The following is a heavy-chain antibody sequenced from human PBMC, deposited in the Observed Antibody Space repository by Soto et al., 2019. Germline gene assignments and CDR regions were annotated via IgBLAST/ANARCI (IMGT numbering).Heavy chain of an antibody. CDR3: ARQSGYGKFDP. Sequence: QVQLVESGGGVVQPGRSLRLSCAASGFTFSTYGMHWVRQAPGKGLEWVAVIWYDGSNKYYADSVKGRFTISRDNSKNTLDLQMNSLRAEDTAVYHCARQSGYGKFDPWGQGTLVTVSS. D-gene: IGHD5-12*01. CDR1: GFTFSTYG. V-gene: IGHV3-33*01. J-gene: IGHJ5*02. CDR2: IWYDGSNK.